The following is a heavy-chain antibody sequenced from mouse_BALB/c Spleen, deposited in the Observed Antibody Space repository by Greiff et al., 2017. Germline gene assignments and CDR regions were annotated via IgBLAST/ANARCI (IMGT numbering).Heavy chain of an antibody. CDR1: GYSFTGYF. J-gene: IGHJ4*01. V-gene: IGHV1-37*01. D-gene: IGHD3-3*01. Sequence: EVKLVESGPELVKPGASVKISCKASGYSFTGYFMNWVKQSHGKSLEWIGRINPYNGDTFYNQKFKGKATLTVDKSSSTAHMELLSLTSEDSAVYYCGRRPLGIYYAMDYGGQGTSVTVSS. CDR2: INPYNGDT. CDR3: GRRPLGIYYAMDY.